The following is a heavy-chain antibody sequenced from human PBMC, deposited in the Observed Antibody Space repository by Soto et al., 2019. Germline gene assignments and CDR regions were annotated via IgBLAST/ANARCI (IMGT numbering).Heavy chain of an antibody. J-gene: IGHJ4*02. Sequence: PGGSLRLSCAASGFTFGSYAMYWVRQAPGKGLEWVSAVSTSGSSTYYADSVKGRFTISRDNSKSTLYLQVNSLRAEDTAVYYCAREPPGVAGAGRSTYFDLWGQGALVTVSS. D-gene: IGHD6-19*01. CDR1: GFTFGSYA. V-gene: IGHV3-23*01. CDR3: AREPPGVAGAGRSTYFDL. CDR2: VSTSGSST.